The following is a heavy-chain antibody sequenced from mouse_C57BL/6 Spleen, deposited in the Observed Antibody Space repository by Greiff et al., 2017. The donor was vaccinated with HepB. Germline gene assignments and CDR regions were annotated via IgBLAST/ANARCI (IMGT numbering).Heavy chain of an antibody. CDR2: IDPSDSET. V-gene: IGHV1-52*01. J-gene: IGHJ1*03. Sequence: VQLQQPGAELVRPGSSVKLSCKASGYTFTSYWMHWVKQRPIQGLEWIGNIDPSDSETHYNQKFKDKATLTVDKSSSTAYMQLSSLTSEDSAVYYCARNGYYGGYFDVWGTGTTVTVSS. D-gene: IGHD2-3*01. CDR3: ARNGYYGGYFDV. CDR1: GYTFTSYW.